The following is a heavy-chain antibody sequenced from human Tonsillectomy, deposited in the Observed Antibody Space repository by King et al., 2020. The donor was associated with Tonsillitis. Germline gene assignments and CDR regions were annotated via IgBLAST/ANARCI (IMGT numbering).Heavy chain of an antibody. CDR3: ARLNYDYVWGSYRYHYFDY. J-gene: IGHJ4*02. CDR1: GGSISSSSYY. V-gene: IGHV4-39*01. CDR2: IYYSGST. Sequence: LQLQESGPGLVKPSETLSLTCTVSGGSISSSSYYWGWIRQPPGKGLEWMGRIYYSGSTYCNPSLKSRVTISVDTSKNQFSLKLSSVTAADTAVYYCARLNYDYVWGSYRYHYFDYWGQGTLVTVSS. D-gene: IGHD3-16*02.